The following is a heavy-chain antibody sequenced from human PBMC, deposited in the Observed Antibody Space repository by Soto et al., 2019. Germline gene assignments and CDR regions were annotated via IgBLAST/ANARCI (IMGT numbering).Heavy chain of an antibody. D-gene: IGHD3-22*01. Sequence: LSLTCAVSGGSISSGGYSWSWIRQPPGKGLEWIGYIYHSGSTYYNPSLKSQVTISVDRSKNQFSLKLSSVTAADTAVYYCARGDYYDSSGYYYGAGAFDIWGQGTMVTVSS. CDR1: GGSISSGGYS. CDR2: IYHSGST. CDR3: ARGDYYDSSGYYYGAGAFDI. J-gene: IGHJ3*02. V-gene: IGHV4-30-2*01.